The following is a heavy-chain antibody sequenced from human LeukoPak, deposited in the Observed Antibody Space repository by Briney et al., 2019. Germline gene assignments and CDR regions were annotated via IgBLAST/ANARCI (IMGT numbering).Heavy chain of an antibody. Sequence: GGSLRLSCAASGFTFSSYGIHWVRQAPGKGLEWVAVISNDGSNKYYADSVKGRFTISRDNSKNTLYLQMNSLRAEDTAVYYCASPAVYSSSWYYFDYWGQGTLVTVSS. J-gene: IGHJ4*02. CDR1: GFTFSSYG. CDR3: ASPAVYSSSWYYFDY. V-gene: IGHV3-30*03. CDR2: ISNDGSNK. D-gene: IGHD6-13*01.